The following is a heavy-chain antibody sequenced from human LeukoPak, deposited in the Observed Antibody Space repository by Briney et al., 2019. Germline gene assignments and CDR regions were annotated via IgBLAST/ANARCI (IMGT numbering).Heavy chain of an antibody. CDR2: IKQDGSEK. Sequence: GGSLRLSCAASGFTASSYWTSWVRQAPGKRLEWVANIKQDGSEKYYVDSVKGRFTISRDNAKNSLYLQMNSLRAEDTAVYYCARVPHYDFWSGYPRFDPWGQGTLVTVSS. V-gene: IGHV3-7*01. CDR3: ARVPHYDFWSGYPRFDP. J-gene: IGHJ5*02. CDR1: GFTASSYW. D-gene: IGHD3-3*01.